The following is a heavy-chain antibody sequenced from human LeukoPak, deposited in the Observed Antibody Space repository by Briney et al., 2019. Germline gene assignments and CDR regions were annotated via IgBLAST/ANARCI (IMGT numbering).Heavy chain of an antibody. CDR3: ARVRIESWEFRD. D-gene: IGHD1-26*01. CDR1: GYTFTSYG. V-gene: IGHV1-69*05. CDR2: IIPIFGTA. J-gene: IGHJ1*01. Sequence: ASVKVSCKASGYTFTSYGISWVRQAPGQGLEWMGRIIPIFGTANYAQKFQGRVTITTDESTSTAYMELSSLRSEDTAVYYCARVRIESWEFRDWGQGTLVTVSS.